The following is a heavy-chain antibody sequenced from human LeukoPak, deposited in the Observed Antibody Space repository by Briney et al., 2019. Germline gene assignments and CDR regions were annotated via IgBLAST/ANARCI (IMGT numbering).Heavy chain of an antibody. V-gene: IGHV4-61*02. CDR3: ASTKAAAVDY. CDR2: IYTSGST. D-gene: IGHD6-13*01. CDR1: GGSISSGSYY. J-gene: IGHJ4*01. Sequence: SETLSLTCTVSGGSISSGSYYWSWIRQPAGKGLEWIGRIYTSGSTNYNPSLKSRVTISVDTSKNQFSLKLSSVTAADTAVYYCASTKAAAVDYWG.